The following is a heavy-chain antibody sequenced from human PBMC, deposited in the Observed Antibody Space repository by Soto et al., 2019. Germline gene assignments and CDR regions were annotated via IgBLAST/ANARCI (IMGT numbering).Heavy chain of an antibody. CDR1: GGSISSGDYY. D-gene: IGHD4-17*01. CDR2: TSYSGST. J-gene: IGHJ4*02. CDR3: ALYGANSVYFAY. V-gene: IGHV4-30-4*01. Sequence: QVQLQESGPGLVKPSQTLSLTCTVSGGSISSGDYYWSWIRQPPGKGLEWIGYTSYSGSTYYNTCLKSRVTISVDTSKNQCSPTLSSVTAADTAVYYCALYGANSVYFAYWGRGTQVTVSS.